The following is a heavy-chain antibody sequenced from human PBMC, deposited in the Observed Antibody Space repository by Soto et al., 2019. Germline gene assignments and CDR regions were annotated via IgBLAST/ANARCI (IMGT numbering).Heavy chain of an antibody. CDR2: IYYSGST. V-gene: IGHV4-59*08. D-gene: IGHD5-18*01. CDR1: GGSISSYY. J-gene: IGHJ1*01. Sequence: QVQLQESGPGLVKPSETLSLTCTVSGGSISSYYWSWIRQPPGKGLEWIGYIYYSGSTNYNPSLRSRVTISVATSKNQFSLKMSSVTAADTAVYYCARHDSYGYGEQLVPAEYFQHWGQGTLVTVSS. CDR3: ARHDSYGYGEQLVPAEYFQH.